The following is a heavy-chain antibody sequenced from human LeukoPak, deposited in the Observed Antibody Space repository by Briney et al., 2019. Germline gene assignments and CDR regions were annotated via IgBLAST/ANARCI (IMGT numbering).Heavy chain of an antibody. CDR1: GFTFSSYW. CDR3: FAGQMATRH. J-gene: IGHJ4*02. Sequence: PGGSLRLSCAASGFTFSSYWMSWVRQAPGKGLEWVANIKQDGSEKYYVDSVKGRFTISRDNSKNTLYLQMNSLRAEDTAVYYCFAGQMATRHWGQGTLVTVSS. CDR2: IKQDGSEK. D-gene: IGHD5-24*01. V-gene: IGHV3-7*01.